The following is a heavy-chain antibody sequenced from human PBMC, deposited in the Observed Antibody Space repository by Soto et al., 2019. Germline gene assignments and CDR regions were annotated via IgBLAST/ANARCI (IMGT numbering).Heavy chain of an antibody. CDR2: IIPVFRTA. J-gene: IGHJ6*02. V-gene: IGHV1-69*12. CDR1: GGTFNTYA. CDR3: XXXXXXXXXXGNYYYAMDV. Sequence: QVQLVQSGAEVKKPGSSVKVSCKASGGTFNTYAISWVRQAPGQGLEWMGGIIPVFRTADYAQKFQGRVTIIADESTSTAYMELSSLTSEDTAVYXXXXXXXXXXXXGNYYYAMDVWGQGTTVIVSS.